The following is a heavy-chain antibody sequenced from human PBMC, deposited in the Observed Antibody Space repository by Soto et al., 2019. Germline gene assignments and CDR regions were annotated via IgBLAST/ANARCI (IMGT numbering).Heavy chain of an antibody. D-gene: IGHD3-10*01. J-gene: IGHJ4*02. Sequence: GGSLRLSCSASGFTFSSYAMHWVRQAPGKGLEYVSSISSNGGSTYYADSVKGRFTISRGNTDNSLYLQMDNLRAEDTAVYYCARGSRDFGSGSYTPLFDYWGQGALVTVSS. CDR3: ARGSRDFGSGSYTPLFDY. CDR2: ISSNGGST. V-gene: IGHV3-64*04. CDR1: GFTFSSYA.